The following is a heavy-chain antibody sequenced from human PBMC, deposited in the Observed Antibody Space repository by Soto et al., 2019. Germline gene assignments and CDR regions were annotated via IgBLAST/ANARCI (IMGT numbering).Heavy chain of an antibody. CDR1: GGSFSGYY. CDR2: INHSGST. Sequence: SETLSLTCAVYGGSFSGYYWSWIRQPPGKELEWIGEINHSGSTNYNPSLKSRVTISVDTSKNQFSLKLSSVTAADTAVYYCARGDLSRRGYFDYWGQGTLVTVSS. CDR3: ARGDLSRRGYFDY. J-gene: IGHJ4*02. V-gene: IGHV4-34*01.